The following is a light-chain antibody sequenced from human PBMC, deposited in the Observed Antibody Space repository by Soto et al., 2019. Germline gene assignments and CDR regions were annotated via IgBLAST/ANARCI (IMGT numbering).Light chain of an antibody. Sequence: QSALTQPASVSGSPGQSITISCTGTSSDVGGYNYVSWYQHHPGKVPKLMIYEVTNRPSGISNRFSGSKSGNTASLTISGLQAEDEADYYCSSYTTSYTQLFGGGTKLTVL. CDR1: SSDVGGYNY. J-gene: IGLJ2*01. V-gene: IGLV2-14*01. CDR2: EVT. CDR3: SSYTTSYTQL.